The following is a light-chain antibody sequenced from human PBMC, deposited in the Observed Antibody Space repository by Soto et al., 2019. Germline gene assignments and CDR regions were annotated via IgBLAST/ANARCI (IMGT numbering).Light chain of an antibody. Sequence: DIQMTQTPSTLSASVGDRVTINCRASQNVNDYLVWYQQKPGKSPKVLIYDASTLESGVPSRFSGSGSGTEFTLTISGLQADDFATYYCQQYSSHRTFGQGTKVEVK. V-gene: IGKV1-5*01. J-gene: IGKJ1*01. CDR2: DAS. CDR3: QQYSSHRT. CDR1: QNVNDY.